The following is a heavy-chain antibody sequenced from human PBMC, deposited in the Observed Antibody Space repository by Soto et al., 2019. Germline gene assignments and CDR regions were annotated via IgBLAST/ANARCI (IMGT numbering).Heavy chain of an antibody. CDR3: ARDHGGSTWFVGVYYFFGMDV. CDR1: GFIFSDYT. Sequence: EVQLVESGGDLVQPGGSLRLSCAASGFIFSDYTMTWVRQAPGRGLEFVSHISSSGDAIFYAESVKGRFTVSRDNAKNSLYLQMNSLRDDDTAVYFCARDHGGSTWFVGVYYFFGMDVWGQGTAVTGSS. CDR2: ISSSGDAI. J-gene: IGHJ6*02. V-gene: IGHV3-48*02. D-gene: IGHD6-13*01.